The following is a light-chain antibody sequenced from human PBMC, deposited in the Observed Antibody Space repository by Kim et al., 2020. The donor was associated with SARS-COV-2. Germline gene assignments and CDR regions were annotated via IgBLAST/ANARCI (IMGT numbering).Light chain of an antibody. CDR3: QQYNNWPPYT. J-gene: IGKJ2*01. CDR2: GAS. Sequence: VSPGERATRSCRASQSVSTNLAWYQQKPGQAPRLLIYGASTRATGIPARFSGSGSGTDFTLTISSLQSEDFGVYYCQQYNNWPPYTFGQGTKLEI. CDR1: QSVSTN. V-gene: IGKV3-15*01.